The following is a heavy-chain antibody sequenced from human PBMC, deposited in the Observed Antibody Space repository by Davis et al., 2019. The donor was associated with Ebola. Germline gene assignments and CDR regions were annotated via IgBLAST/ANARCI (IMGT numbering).Heavy chain of an antibody. V-gene: IGHV1-46*01. J-gene: IGHJ4*02. D-gene: IGHD1-26*01. Sequence: ASVKVSCKASGYTFTSYYMHWVRQAPGQGLEWMGIINPSGGSTSYAQKFQGRVTMTRDTSTSTAYMELRSLRSDDTAVYYCARDRVSYHFDYWGQGTLVTVSS. CDR1: GYTFTSYY. CDR3: ARDRVSYHFDY. CDR2: INPSGGST.